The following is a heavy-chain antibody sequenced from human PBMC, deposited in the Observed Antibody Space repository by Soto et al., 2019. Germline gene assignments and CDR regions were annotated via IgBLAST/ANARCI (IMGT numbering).Heavy chain of an antibody. J-gene: IGHJ3*01. CDR1: GASISSYY. CDR3: ARGTRGDL. V-gene: IGHV4-59*01. CDR2: IYYSGST. Sequence: QVQLQESGPGLVKPSETLSLTCTVSGASISSYYWSWIRQPPGKGLEWIGYIYYSGSTNYNPSLESRVTISVDTSKNQFSLKLSSVTAADTAVYYCARGTRGDLWGQGTMVTVSS. D-gene: IGHD5-12*01.